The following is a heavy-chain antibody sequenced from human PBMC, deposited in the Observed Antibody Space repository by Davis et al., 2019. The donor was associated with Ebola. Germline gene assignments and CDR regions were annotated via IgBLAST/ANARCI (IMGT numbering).Heavy chain of an antibody. CDR2: IDTNTGNP. CDR1: GYTFPSYA. Sequence: ASVKVSCKASGYTFPSYAMNWVRQAPGQGLEWMGWIDTNTGNPTYAQGFTGRFVFSLDTSVSTAYLQISSLKAEDTAVYYCARQILRLESQLLWPSFDYWGQGALVTVSS. J-gene: IGHJ4*02. CDR3: ARQILRLESQLLWPSFDY. V-gene: IGHV7-4-1*02. D-gene: IGHD1-1*01.